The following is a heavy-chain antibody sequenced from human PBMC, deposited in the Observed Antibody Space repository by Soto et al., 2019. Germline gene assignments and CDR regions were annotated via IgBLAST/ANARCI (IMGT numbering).Heavy chain of an antibody. V-gene: IGHV3-23*01. CDR2: ISGSGGST. CDR3: AKGSTFGVPRPPNWFDP. CDR1: GFTFSSYA. D-gene: IGHD3-3*02. Sequence: GGSLRLSCAASGFTFSSYAMSWVRQAPGKGLEWVSAISGSGGSTYYADSVKGRFTISRDNSKNTLYLQMNSLRAEDTAVYYCAKGSTFGVPRPPNWFDPWGQGTLVTVSS. J-gene: IGHJ5*02.